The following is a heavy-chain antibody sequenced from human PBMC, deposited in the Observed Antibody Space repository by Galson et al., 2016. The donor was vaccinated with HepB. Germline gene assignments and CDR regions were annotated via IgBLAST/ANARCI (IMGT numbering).Heavy chain of an antibody. V-gene: IGHV3-21*01. Sequence: SLRLSCAASGFTFSIYTMNWVRQAPGKGLEWVSSISSAGGYLYYADSVEGRFTISRDNAKKSLYLQMNSLRVEDTAVYYCARAHMAAAGVDFDFWGQGTLVTVSS. J-gene: IGHJ4*02. D-gene: IGHD6-13*01. CDR2: ISSAGGYL. CDR3: ARAHMAAAGVDFDF. CDR1: GFTFSIYT.